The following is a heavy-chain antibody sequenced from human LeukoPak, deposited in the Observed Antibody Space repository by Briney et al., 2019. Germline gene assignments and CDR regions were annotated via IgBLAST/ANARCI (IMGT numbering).Heavy chain of an antibody. V-gene: IGHV4-59*01. CDR3: AREAYCGGDCYYFDH. Sequence: SETLSLTCTVSGGSISSYYWIWIRQPPGKGLEWIGYIYYSGSTNYNPSLKSRVTISVDTSKNQFSLKLSSVTAADTAVYYCAREAYCGGDCYYFDHWGQGTLVTVSS. CDR1: GGSISSYY. D-gene: IGHD2-21*02. J-gene: IGHJ4*02. CDR2: IYYSGST.